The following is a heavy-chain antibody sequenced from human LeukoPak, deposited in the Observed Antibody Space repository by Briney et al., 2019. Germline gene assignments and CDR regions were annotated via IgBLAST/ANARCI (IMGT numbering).Heavy chain of an antibody. V-gene: IGHV1-18*01. CDR3: ARDLENGGYYYDSSGYPVGSSPLDY. D-gene: IGHD3-22*01. CDR2: ISAYNGNT. CDR1: GYTFTSYG. J-gene: IGHJ4*02. Sequence: ASVKVSCKASGYTFTSYGISWVRQAPGQGLGWMGWISAYNGNTNYAQKLQGRVTMTTDTSTSTAYMELRSLRSDDTAVYYCARDLENGGYYYDSSGYPVGSSPLDYWGQGTLVTVSS.